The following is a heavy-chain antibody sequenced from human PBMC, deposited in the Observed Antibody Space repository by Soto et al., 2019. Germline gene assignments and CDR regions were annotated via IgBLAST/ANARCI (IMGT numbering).Heavy chain of an antibody. CDR1: GFTLSRKG. V-gene: IGHV3-30*18. Sequence: GGSLRLSCAASGFTLSRKGMHWVRQAPGRGLEWVAVISYDGSNKYYGDSVKGRFTISRDNSKHTVYLQMNSLRAEDTAVYYCAKDALTVAGHQRGSLDVWGQGTTVTVSS. CDR3: AKDALTVAGHQRGSLDV. D-gene: IGHD6-19*01. J-gene: IGHJ6*02. CDR2: ISYDGSNK.